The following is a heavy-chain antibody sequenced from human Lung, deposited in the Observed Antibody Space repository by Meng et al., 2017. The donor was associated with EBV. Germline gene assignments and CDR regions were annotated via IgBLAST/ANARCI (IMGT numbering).Heavy chain of an antibody. D-gene: IGHD6-6*01. Sequence: QVQVQDSGPGHGKRYPSLTLTCTGSGGSVRFGDYYWSWIRQPPGKGLEWIGYIYDSGSTSYNPSLMSRVTISVDTSRNQFSLKLTSVTAADTAVYYCAREYSSSSGHPGPWGQGTLVTVSS. CDR3: AREYSSSSGHPGP. J-gene: IGHJ5*02. CDR2: IYDSGST. V-gene: IGHV4-30-4*08. CDR1: GGSVRFGDYY.